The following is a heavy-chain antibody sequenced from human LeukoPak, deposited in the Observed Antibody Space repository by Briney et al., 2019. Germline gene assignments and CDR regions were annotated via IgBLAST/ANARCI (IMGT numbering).Heavy chain of an antibody. J-gene: IGHJ6*03. CDR2: INHSGST. V-gene: IGHV4-34*01. CDR3: ARYGSGSYYNVRLYYYYYYMDV. D-gene: IGHD3-10*01. CDR1: GVSFSGYY. Sequence: PSETLSLTCAVSGVSFSGYYWSWIRQPPGKGLEWVVEINHSGSTTYNPSPKSRVTITVDTSKNQFSLKLSSVTAADTAVYYCARYGSGSYYNVRLYYYYYYMDVWGKGTTVTVSS.